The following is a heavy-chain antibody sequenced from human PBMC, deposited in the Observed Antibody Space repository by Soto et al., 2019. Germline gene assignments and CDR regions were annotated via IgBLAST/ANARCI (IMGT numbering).Heavy chain of an antibody. V-gene: IGHV3-23*01. D-gene: IGHD1-26*01. CDR2: ISTGGDYT. CDR3: AKDAYSGSFYAWAFDF. J-gene: IGHJ4*02. Sequence: PGGSLRLSCAASGFTFSSYAMSWVRQAPGKGLEWVSGISTGGDYTYYADSAKGRFTISRDNSKNTLHLQMNSLRAEDTAVYYCAKDAYSGSFYAWAFDFWGQGTLVTVSS. CDR1: GFTFSSYA.